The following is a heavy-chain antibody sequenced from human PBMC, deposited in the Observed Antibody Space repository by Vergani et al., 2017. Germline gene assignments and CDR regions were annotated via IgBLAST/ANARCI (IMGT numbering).Heavy chain of an antibody. V-gene: IGHV3-23*01. J-gene: IGHJ6*02. CDR3: AKRHYYDSSGYYYYYGMDV. CDR2: ISGSGGST. D-gene: IGHD3-22*01. CDR1: GFTFSSYA. Sequence: EVQLLESGGGLVQPGGSLRLSCAASGFTFSSYAMSWVRQAPGKGLEWVSAISGSGGSTYYADSVKGRFTISRDNSKNTLYLQMNSLRAEDTAVYYCAKRHYYDSSGYYYYYGMDVWGQGP.